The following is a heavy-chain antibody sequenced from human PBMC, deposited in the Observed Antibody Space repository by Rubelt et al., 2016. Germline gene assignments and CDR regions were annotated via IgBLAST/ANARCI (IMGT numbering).Heavy chain of an antibody. CDR2: ISVSGDST. Sequence: VQLVESGGGLIQPGGSLRLSCAASGFTISTNYMSWVRQAPGKGLEWVSSISVSGDSTYYADSVKGRLTISRDNSTNTLYLQMNSLRAEDTAVYYCAKDFLCGYWGQGALVTVSS. V-gene: IGHV3-23*04. CDR3: AKDFLCGY. CDR1: GFTISTNY. D-gene: IGHD2-21*01. J-gene: IGHJ4*02.